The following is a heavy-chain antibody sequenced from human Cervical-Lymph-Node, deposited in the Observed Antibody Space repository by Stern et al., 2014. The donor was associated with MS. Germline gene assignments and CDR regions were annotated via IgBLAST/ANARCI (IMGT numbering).Heavy chain of an antibody. CDR1: GGSFSSYH. J-gene: IGHJ4*02. D-gene: IGHD3-10*01. V-gene: IGHV4-59*08. CDR2: ITYSGTT. CDR3: VRQGVGTYFDY. Sequence: DQLVESGPGLVKSSETLSLTCSFSGGSFSSYHWTWIRQPPGKGLEWIGYITYSGTTNYNSSLKSRVTISRDTSKNQFSLRLSSLTAADTAVYYCVRQGVGTYFDYWGEGSLVTVYS.